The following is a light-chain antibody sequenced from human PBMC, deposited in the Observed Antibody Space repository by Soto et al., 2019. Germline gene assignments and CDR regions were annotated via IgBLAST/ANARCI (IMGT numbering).Light chain of an antibody. V-gene: IGKV3-20*01. CDR2: GAS. Sequence: FVLTQSPGPLSLSPGERATLSCRASQSVSSRLAWYQQKPGQAPRLLISGASSRATGIPDRFSGSGSGTDFTLTISRLEPEDFALYYCQHYVGGSPITFGQGARLEIK. CDR1: QSVSSR. J-gene: IGKJ5*01. CDR3: QHYVGGSPIT.